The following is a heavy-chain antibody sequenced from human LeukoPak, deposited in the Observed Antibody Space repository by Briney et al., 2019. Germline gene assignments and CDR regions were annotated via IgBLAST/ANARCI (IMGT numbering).Heavy chain of an antibody. D-gene: IGHD5-18*01. V-gene: IGHV3-33*06. CDR2: IWYDGSNK. J-gene: IGHJ4*02. Sequence: PGGSLRLSCAASGFTFSSYGMHWVRQAPGKGLEWVAVIWYDGSNKYYADSVKGRFTISRDNSKNTLYLQMNSLGAEDTAVYYCAKSGSYGYSYFDYWGQGTLVTVSS. CDR3: AKSGSYGYSYFDY. CDR1: GFTFSSYG.